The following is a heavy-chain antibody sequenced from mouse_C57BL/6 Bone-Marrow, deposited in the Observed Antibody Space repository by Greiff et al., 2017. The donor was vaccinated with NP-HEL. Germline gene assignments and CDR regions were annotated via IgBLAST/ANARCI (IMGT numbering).Heavy chain of an antibody. CDR3: ARPGDGYYRYFDV. CDR1: GYAFTNYL. D-gene: IGHD2-3*01. V-gene: IGHV1-54*01. J-gene: IGHJ1*03. Sequence: QVQLQQSGAELVRPGTSVKVSCKASGYAFTNYLIEWVKQRPGQGLEWIGVINPGSGGTNYNEKFKGKATLTADKSSSTAYMPLSSLTSEDSAVYFCARPGDGYYRYFDVWGTGTTVTVSS. CDR2: INPGSGGT.